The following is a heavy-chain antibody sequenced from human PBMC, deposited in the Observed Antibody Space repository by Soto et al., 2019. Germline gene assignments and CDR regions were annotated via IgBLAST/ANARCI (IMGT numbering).Heavy chain of an antibody. D-gene: IGHD5-18*01. V-gene: IGHV4-59*01. CDR3: ARDRVQEAYTYGSNDAFDI. Sequence: QVQLQESGPGLVKPSETLSLTCTVSGGSISSYYWSWIRQPPGKGLEWIGYIYYSGSTNYNPSLKSLVTISVEKSKNQFSLKLSSVTAADTAIYYCARDRVQEAYTYGSNDAFDIWGQGTMVTVSS. CDR2: IYYSGST. CDR1: GGSISSYY. J-gene: IGHJ3*02.